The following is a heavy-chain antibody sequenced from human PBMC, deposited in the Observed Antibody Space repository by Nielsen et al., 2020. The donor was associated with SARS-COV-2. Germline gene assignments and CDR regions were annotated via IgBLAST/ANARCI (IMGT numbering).Heavy chain of an antibody. V-gene: IGHV3-33*01. Sequence: GESLKISCAASGFTFSSYGMHWVRQAPGKGLEWVAVIWYDGSNKYYADSVKGRFTISRDNSKNTLYLQMNSLRAEDTAVYYCAREDYDFWSGYLGYWGQGTLVTVSS. D-gene: IGHD3-3*01. CDR2: IWYDGSNK. CDR3: AREDYDFWSGYLGY. CDR1: GFTFSSYG. J-gene: IGHJ4*02.